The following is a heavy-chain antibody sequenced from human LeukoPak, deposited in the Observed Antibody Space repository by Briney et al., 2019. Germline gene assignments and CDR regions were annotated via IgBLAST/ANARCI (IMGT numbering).Heavy chain of an antibody. D-gene: IGHD6-19*01. CDR1: GFTFSNYD. CDR3: AKDRVEGKQWLAQFDY. CDR2: ISYDGTNK. Sequence: GGSLRLSCAASGFTFSNYDMHWVRQAPGKGLEWVAVISYDGTNKYYADSVRGRFTISRDNSKNTLYLQMNSLRAEDTAVYYCAKDRVEGKQWLAQFDYWGQGTLVTVSS. V-gene: IGHV3-30*18. J-gene: IGHJ4*02.